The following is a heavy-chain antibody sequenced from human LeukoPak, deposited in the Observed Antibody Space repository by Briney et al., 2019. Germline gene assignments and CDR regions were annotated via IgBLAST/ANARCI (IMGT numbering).Heavy chain of an antibody. D-gene: IGHD1-1*01. Sequence: NPGGSLRLSCAASGFTFSSYSMNWVRQAPGKGLEWVSSISSSSSYIYYADSVKGRFTISRDNAKNSLYLQLNSLRAEDTAVYYCARATGQGNGAHFDYWGQGTLVTVSS. V-gene: IGHV3-21*04. J-gene: IGHJ4*02. CDR3: ARATGQGNGAHFDY. CDR1: GFTFSSYS. CDR2: ISSSSSYI.